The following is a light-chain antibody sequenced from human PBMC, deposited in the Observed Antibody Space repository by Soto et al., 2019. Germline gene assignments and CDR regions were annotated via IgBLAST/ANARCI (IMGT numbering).Light chain of an antibody. CDR1: SSDVGGYNF. CDR3: CSYAGSYTWV. CDR2: DVS. V-gene: IGLV2-11*01. J-gene: IGLJ1*01. Sequence: QLVLTPPRSVSGSPGQSVTISCTGTSSDVGGYNFVSWYQQHPGKAPKLMIYDVSKRPSGVPDRFSGSKSGNTASLTISGLQAEDEADYYCCSYAGSYTWVFGTGTKVTVL.